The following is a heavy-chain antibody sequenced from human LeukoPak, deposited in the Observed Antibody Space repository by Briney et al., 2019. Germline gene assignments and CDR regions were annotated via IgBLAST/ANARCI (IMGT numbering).Heavy chain of an antibody. CDR3: ARDGLAAATLHWCFDL. CDR2: IRNDESNK. D-gene: IGHD6-25*01. J-gene: IGHJ2*01. CDR1: GFTFSNYG. Sequence: GGSLRLSCAASGFTFSNYGMHWVRQTPGKGLEWVSFIRNDESNKYYTDSVKGRFTISRDNARNSLYLQMNSLRAEDTAVYYCARDGLAAATLHWCFDLWGRGTLVTVSS. V-gene: IGHV3-30*02.